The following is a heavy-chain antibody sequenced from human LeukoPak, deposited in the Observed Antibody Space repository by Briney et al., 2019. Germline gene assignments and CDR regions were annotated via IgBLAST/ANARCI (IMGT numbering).Heavy chain of an antibody. Sequence: ASVKVSCKASGYTFTNYAVSWLRQAPGQTLELMGRVSAYSGNTNYAQNFHDRLTMTTDTSTSTAYMELRSLTSEDTAVYYCAREGRLMSDTTVHPWGQGTLVTVSP. CDR1: GYTFTNYA. V-gene: IGHV1-18*01. CDR3: AREGRLMSDTTVHP. D-gene: IGHD2/OR15-2a*01. J-gene: IGHJ5*02. CDR2: VSAYSGNT.